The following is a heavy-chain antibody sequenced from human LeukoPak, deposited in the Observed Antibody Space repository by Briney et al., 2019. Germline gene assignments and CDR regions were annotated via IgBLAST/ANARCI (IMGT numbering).Heavy chain of an antibody. V-gene: IGHV3-43*01. J-gene: IGHJ5*02. Sequence: PGGSLRLSCAASGFTFDDYTMHWVRHPPGKGLEWVSLINWDGDITEYADSVKGRFTISRDNAKNSLYLQMDSLRAEDTAVYYCARDLAPQCSGGSCYPAPTWFDPWGQGTLVTVSS. CDR1: GFTFDDYT. D-gene: IGHD2-15*01. CDR2: INWDGDIT. CDR3: ARDLAPQCSGGSCYPAPTWFDP.